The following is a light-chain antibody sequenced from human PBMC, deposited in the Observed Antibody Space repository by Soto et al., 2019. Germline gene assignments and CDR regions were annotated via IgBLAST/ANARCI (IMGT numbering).Light chain of an antibody. CDR2: GAS. CDR3: QQYDNWPPLT. J-gene: IGKJ4*01. Sequence: EIVMTQSPGTLSVSPGERATLSCRASQSVSSNLAWYQQKPGQAPRLLIYGASTRATGIPARFSGSGSGTGFTLIISSLQSEDFAFYYCQQYDNWPPLTFGGGTKVDI. CDR1: QSVSSN. V-gene: IGKV3-15*01.